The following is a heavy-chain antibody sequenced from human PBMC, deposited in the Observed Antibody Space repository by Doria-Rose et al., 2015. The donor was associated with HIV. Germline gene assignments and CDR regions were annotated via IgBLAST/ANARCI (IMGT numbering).Heavy chain of an antibody. J-gene: IGHJ4*02. Sequence: QVTLKESGPVLVKPTETLTLTCTVSGVSLSSPGMGVSWIRQHPGKALEWLANIFSDDERSYETSLKSRLTISRGTSKSQVVLTMTDMDPVDTATYYCARIKSSRWYHKYYFDFWGQGTLAIVSA. D-gene: IGHD6-13*01. CDR3: ARIKSSRWYHKYYFDF. CDR2: IFSDDER. V-gene: IGHV2-26*01. CDR1: GVSLSSPGMG.